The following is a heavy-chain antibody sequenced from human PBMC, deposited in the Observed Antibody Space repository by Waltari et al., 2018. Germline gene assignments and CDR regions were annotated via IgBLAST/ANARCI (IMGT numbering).Heavy chain of an antibody. D-gene: IGHD2-21*02. CDR1: GFPSGDDV. Sequence: EVQLVESGGGLVQPGGSLRLSCAASGFPSGDDVMDWVRQASEKGLEWVGRSRSRRYSYSTEYAASVSGRFIISRDESENSIYLQMNSLKPEDTAVYYCARDLDGDSNLDYWGQGTLVTVSS. CDR3: ARDLDGDSNLDY. J-gene: IGHJ4*02. CDR2: SRSRRYSYST. V-gene: IGHV3-72*01.